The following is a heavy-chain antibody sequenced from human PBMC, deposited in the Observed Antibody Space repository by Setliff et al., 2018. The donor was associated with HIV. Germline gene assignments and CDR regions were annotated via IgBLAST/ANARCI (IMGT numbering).Heavy chain of an antibody. D-gene: IGHD5-12*01. CDR1: GASISSYY. CDR3: AKSSPSIGYISDH. J-gene: IGHJ4*02. Sequence: SETLSLTCSVSGASISSYYWSWIRQPPGKGLEWIGYISPTGNTNYNPSLKSRVTISTDTSKNQSSLNVRSVTAADTAVYFCAKSSPSIGYISDHWGQGTLVTVSS. CDR2: ISPTGNT. V-gene: IGHV4-59*03.